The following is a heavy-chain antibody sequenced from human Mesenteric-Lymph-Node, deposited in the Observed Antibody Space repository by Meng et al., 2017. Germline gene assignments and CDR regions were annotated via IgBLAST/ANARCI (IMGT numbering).Heavy chain of an antibody. J-gene: IGHJ3*02. V-gene: IGHV1-2*02. Sequence: ASVKVSCKASGYSLIAYYMHWVRQAPGQGLKWLGWINPNSGTTVYAQKFQGRVTMTTDRSINTVYMELSSLRSDDTAVYFCARGLVTMIVVDIWGQGTMVTVSS. CDR1: GYSLIAYY. D-gene: IGHD3-22*01. CDR2: INPNSGTT. CDR3: ARGLVTMIVVDI.